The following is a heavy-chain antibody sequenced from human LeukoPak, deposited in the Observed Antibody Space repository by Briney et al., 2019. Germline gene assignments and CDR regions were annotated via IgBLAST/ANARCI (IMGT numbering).Heavy chain of an antibody. D-gene: IGHD1-26*01. CDR1: GYSIRSGYY. CDR3: ARVLISDGSYLDY. CDR2: ISHSGSP. Sequence: PSETLPLTCTVSGYSIRSGYYWGWIRQPPGKGLEWIGSISHSGSPYYNPSLKSRVTISVDTSKSHFSLKLRYVTAADTAVYYCARVLISDGSYLDYWGQGTLVTVSS. V-gene: IGHV4-38-2*02. J-gene: IGHJ4*02.